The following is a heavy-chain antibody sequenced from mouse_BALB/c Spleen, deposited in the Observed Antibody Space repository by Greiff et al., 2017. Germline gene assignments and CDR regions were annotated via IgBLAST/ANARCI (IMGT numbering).Heavy chain of an antibody. Sequence: EVKLVESGGGLVKPGGSLKLSCAASGFTFSSYAMSWVRQTPEKRLEWVASISSGGSTYYPDSVKGRFTISRDNARNILYLQMSSLRSEDTAMYYCARGLYGNSYWYFDVWGAGTTVTVSS. CDR1: GFTFSSYA. V-gene: IGHV5-6-5*01. CDR2: ISSGGST. J-gene: IGHJ1*01. D-gene: IGHD2-1*01. CDR3: ARGLYGNSYWYFDV.